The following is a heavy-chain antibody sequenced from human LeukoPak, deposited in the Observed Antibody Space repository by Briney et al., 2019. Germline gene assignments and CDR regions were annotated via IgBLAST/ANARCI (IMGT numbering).Heavy chain of an antibody. CDR2: ISSSSYI. Sequence: GGSLRLSCAASGFTFSSYSMNWVRQAPGKGLEWVSSISSSSYIYYADSVKGRFTISRDNAKNSLYLQMNSLRAEDTAVYYCARDRPYSGYDSPSDYWGQGTLVTVSS. CDR1: GFTFSSYS. V-gene: IGHV3-21*01. D-gene: IGHD5-12*01. CDR3: ARDRPYSGYDSPSDY. J-gene: IGHJ4*02.